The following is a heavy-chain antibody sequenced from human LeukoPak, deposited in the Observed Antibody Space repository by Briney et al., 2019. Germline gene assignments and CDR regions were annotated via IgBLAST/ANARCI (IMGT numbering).Heavy chain of an antibody. D-gene: IGHD6-13*01. J-gene: IGHJ4*02. CDR1: GGSISSYY. CDR3: ARGRRGAAALDY. V-gene: IGHV4-4*07. CDR2: IYTSGST. Sequence: SGTLSLTCTVSGGSISSYYWSWIRQPAGKGLEWIGRIYTSGSTCYNPSLKSRVTMSVDTSKNQFSLKLSSVTAAETAVYYCARGRRGAAALDYWGQGTLVTVSS.